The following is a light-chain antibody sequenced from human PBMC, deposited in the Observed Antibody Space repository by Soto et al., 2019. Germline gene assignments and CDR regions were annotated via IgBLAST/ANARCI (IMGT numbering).Light chain of an antibody. CDR3: QQYGTSIT. Sequence: EVVMTQSPGTLSVSLGESATLSCRASQSVDGYLAWYQQKPGQAPRLLIYGASSRATGIPDRFSGSGSGTDFTLTISRLEPEDFAVYYCQQYGTSITFGQGTRLEI. J-gene: IGKJ5*01. CDR1: QSVDGY. V-gene: IGKV3-20*01. CDR2: GAS.